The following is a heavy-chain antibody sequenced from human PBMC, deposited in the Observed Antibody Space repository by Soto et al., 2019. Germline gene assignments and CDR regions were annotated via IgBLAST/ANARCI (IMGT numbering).Heavy chain of an antibody. CDR1: GFIFDNHA. V-gene: IGHV3-9*01. CDR2: VSWNSGTI. J-gene: IGHJ4*02. Sequence: GGSLRLSCAASGFIFDNHAMNWVRQAPGKGLEWVAGVSWNSGTIDYADSVKGRFTISRDNAKNSLYLQMNSLTPEDTAFYYCARDRCGGDCYSLDYWGQGTLVTVSS. CDR3: ARDRCGGDCYSLDY. D-gene: IGHD2-21*02.